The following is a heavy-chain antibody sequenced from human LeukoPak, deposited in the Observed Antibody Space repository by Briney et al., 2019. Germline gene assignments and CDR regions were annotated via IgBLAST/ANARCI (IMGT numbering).Heavy chain of an antibody. V-gene: IGHV1-8*02. CDR2: MNPNSGNT. Sequence: ASVKVSCKASGGAFSSYAISWVRQATGQGLEWMGWMNPNSGNTGYAQKFQGRVTMTRNTSISTAYMELSSLRSEDTAVYYCARGVGATTNYYYYYMDVWGKGTTVTVSS. CDR1: GGAFSSYA. CDR3: ARGVGATTNYYYYYMDV. D-gene: IGHD1-26*01. J-gene: IGHJ6*03.